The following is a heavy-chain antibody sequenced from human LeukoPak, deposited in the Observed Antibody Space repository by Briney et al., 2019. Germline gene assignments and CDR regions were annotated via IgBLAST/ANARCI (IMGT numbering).Heavy chain of an antibody. CDR1: GFTFSSYA. J-gene: IGHJ6*02. Sequence: PGGSLRLSCAASGFTFSSYAMSWVRQAPGKGLEWVSAISGSGGSTYYAGSVKGRFTISRDNSKNTLYLQMNSLRAEDTAVYYCAKGDSSSYYYYGMDVWGQGTTVTVSS. V-gene: IGHV3-23*01. CDR2: ISGSGGST. D-gene: IGHD6-13*01. CDR3: AKGDSSSYYYYGMDV.